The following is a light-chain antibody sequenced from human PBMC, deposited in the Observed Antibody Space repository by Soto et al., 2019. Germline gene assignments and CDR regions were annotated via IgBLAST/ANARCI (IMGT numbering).Light chain of an antibody. V-gene: IGKV3-11*01. CDR1: QTVGRF. CDR3: QQYTNYPWT. Sequence: DIVLTQSPATLSLSPGDRVTLSCRASQTVGRFLSWYQHSPGQGPRLLVYDASNRATGVPARFSGSGSETDFTLTISSLEPEDFATYYCQQYTNYPWTFGQGTKVEIK. J-gene: IGKJ1*01. CDR2: DAS.